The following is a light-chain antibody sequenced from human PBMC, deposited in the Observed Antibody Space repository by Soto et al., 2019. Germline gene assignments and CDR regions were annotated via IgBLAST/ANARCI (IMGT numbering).Light chain of an antibody. V-gene: IGKV1-27*01. CDR3: QKFNTAPLT. CDR1: QDISVY. Sequence: DIQMTQSPSSLSACVGDRVTITCRASQDISVYLAWCQQKPGKVPKLLIYSASTLQSGVPSRFSGSGSGTDFTLTISSLQPEDVATYYCQKFNTAPLTFGQGTRLEIK. CDR2: SAS. J-gene: IGKJ5*01.